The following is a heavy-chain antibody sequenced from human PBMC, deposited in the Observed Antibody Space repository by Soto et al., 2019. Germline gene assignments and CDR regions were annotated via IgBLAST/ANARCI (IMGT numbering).Heavy chain of an antibody. D-gene: IGHD3-10*01. CDR3: ASGFGELAPPPRGF. CDR1: GGTFSSYT. J-gene: IGHJ4*02. CDR2: IIPILGIA. Sequence: QVQLVQSGAEVKKPGSSVKVSCKASGGTFSSYTISWVRQAPGQGLEWMGRIIPILGIANYAQKFQGRVTITADKSTSTAYMELSSLRSEDTAVYYCASGFGELAPPPRGFWGQGTLVTVSS. V-gene: IGHV1-69*02.